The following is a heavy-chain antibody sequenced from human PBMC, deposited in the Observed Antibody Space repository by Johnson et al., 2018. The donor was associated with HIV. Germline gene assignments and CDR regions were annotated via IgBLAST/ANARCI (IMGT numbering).Heavy chain of an antibody. V-gene: IGHV3-53*01. CDR3: ARDRNSGGGDADAFDI. D-gene: IGHD3-16*01. Sequence: VQLVESGGGLIQPGGSLRLSCAASGFTVSSNYMSWVRQAPGKGLEWVSVIYSGGSTYYADSVKGRFIISRDTSKNTLYFQMNSLRPEDTAVYYCARDRNSGGGDADAFDIWGQGTLVSVSS. J-gene: IGHJ3*02. CDR2: IYSGGST. CDR1: GFTVSSNY.